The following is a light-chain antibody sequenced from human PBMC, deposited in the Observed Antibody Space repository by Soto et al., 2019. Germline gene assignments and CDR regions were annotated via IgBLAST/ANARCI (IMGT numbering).Light chain of an antibody. CDR1: SSNIGENY. CDR3: GTWDSSLTAGV. Sequence: QSVLTQPPSVSAAPGQKVTISCSGSSSNIGENYVSWYQQLPGTAPKLLIYDDIKRPSGIPDRFSGSRSGTSATLAITGLQTGDEADYFCGTWDSSLTAGVFGGGTKLTVL. V-gene: IGLV1-51*01. J-gene: IGLJ2*01. CDR2: DDI.